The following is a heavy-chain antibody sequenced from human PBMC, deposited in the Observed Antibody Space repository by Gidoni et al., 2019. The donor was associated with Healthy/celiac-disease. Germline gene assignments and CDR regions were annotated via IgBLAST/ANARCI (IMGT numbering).Heavy chain of an antibody. V-gene: IGHV4-34*01. J-gene: IGHJ4*02. CDR3: ARAQMEVVAKGGVDY. CDR2: INHSGST. CDR1: GGSFRGYY. D-gene: IGHD2-15*01. Sequence: QVQLQQWGAGLLKPSETLSLTCAVYGGSFRGYYWSWIRQPPGKGLEWIGEINHSGSTNYNPSLKSRVTISVDTSKNQFSLKLSSVTAADTAVYYCARAQMEVVAKGGVDYWGQGTLVTVSS.